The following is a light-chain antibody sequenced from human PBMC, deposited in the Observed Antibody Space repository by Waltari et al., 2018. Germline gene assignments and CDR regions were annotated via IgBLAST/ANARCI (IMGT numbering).Light chain of an antibody. V-gene: IGKV3-15*01. J-gene: IGKJ2*01. CDR1: QSVSSN. CDR2: GAS. CDR3: QQYDNWPPYT. Sequence: EIVMTQSPATLSVSPGERATLSCRASQSVSSNLAWFQHKPSQPPRLLIYGASTRATGVPARFSGSGFGTDFTLTISSLQSEDFAVYYCQQYDNWPPYTFGQGTKLEIK.